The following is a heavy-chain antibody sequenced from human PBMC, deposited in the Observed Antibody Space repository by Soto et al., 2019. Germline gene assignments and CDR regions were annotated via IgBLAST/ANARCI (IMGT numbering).Heavy chain of an antibody. V-gene: IGHV5-51*01. D-gene: IGHD3-10*01. J-gene: IGHJ1*01. Sequence: EVQLVPSGAEVKKPGESLKISCKGSGYSFTSYWIGWVRQMPGKGLEWMGIIYPGDSDTRYSPSFQGQVTTSAAKAIGSAYLQWSSLKASDTAMYYCARLAGSYEEYFQHWGQGTLVTVSS. CDR1: GYSFTSYW. CDR3: ARLAGSYEEYFQH. CDR2: IYPGDSDT.